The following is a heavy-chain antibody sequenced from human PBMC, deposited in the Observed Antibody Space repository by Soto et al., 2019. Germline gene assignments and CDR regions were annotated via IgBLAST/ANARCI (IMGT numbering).Heavy chain of an antibody. Sequence: ASVKVSCKASGYTFTSYGISWVRQAPGQGLEWMGWISAYNGNTNYAQKLQGRVTMTTDTSTSTAYMELRSLRSDDTAVYYCAMSSSGYYYFDYWGQETLVTVSS. V-gene: IGHV1-18*01. CDR1: GYTFTSYG. CDR2: ISAYNGNT. J-gene: IGHJ4*02. CDR3: AMSSSGYYYFDY. D-gene: IGHD3-22*01.